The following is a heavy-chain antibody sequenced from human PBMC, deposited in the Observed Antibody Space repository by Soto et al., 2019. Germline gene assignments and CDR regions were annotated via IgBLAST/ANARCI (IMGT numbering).Heavy chain of an antibody. CDR2: IYYSGST. CDR3: ARHSPGSYYDILTGKTLYYFDY. V-gene: IGHV4-59*08. D-gene: IGHD3-9*01. Sequence: SETLSLTCTVSGGSISTYYWSWIRQPPGKGLEWIGYIYYSGSTNYNPSLKSRVTISVDTSKNQFSLKLSSVTAADTAVYYCARHSPGSYYDILTGKTLYYFDYWGQGALVTVSS. J-gene: IGHJ4*02. CDR1: GGSISTYY.